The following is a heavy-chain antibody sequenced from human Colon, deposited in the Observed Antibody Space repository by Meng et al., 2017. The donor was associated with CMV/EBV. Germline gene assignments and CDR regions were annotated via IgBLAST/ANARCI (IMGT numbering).Heavy chain of an antibody. J-gene: IGHJ6*02. Sequence: GGSLRLSCAASGFTFSSYAMHWVRQAPGKGLEWVAVISYDGSNKYYADSVKGRFTISRDNSKNTLYLQMNSLRAEDTAVYYCARDGGIAVAGTDYYYGMDVWGQGTTVPSP. CDR3: ARDGGIAVAGTDYYYGMDV. CDR1: GFTFSSYA. V-gene: IGHV3-30*04. CDR2: ISYDGSNK. D-gene: IGHD6-19*01.